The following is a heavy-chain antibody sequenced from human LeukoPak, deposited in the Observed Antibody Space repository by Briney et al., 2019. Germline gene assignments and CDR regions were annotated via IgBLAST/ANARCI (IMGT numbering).Heavy chain of an antibody. D-gene: IGHD6-13*01. CDR3: ARGRETNVDSSSWYAEYFQH. Sequence: SETLSLTCTVSGGSISSYYWSWIRQPPGKGLEWIGYIYYSGSTNYNPSLKSRVTISVDTSKNQFSLKLSSVTAADTAVYYCARGRETNVDSSSWYAEYFQHWGQGTLVTVSS. J-gene: IGHJ1*01. CDR1: GGSISSYY. CDR2: IYYSGST. V-gene: IGHV4-59*01.